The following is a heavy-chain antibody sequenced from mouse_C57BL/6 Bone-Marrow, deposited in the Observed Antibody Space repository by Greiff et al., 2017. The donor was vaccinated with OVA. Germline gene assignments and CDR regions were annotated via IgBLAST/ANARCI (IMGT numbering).Heavy chain of an antibody. D-gene: IGHD2-1*01. V-gene: IGHV1-49*01. CDR2: FTMYSDAT. Sequence: LQESGAELVRPGSSVKLSCKDSYFAFMASAMHWVKQRPGHGLEWIGSFTMYSDATEYSENFKGKATLTANTSSSTAYMELSSLTSEDSAVYYCASTSTGLYYAMDYWGQGTSVTVSS. CDR3: ASTSTGLYYAMDY. CDR1: YFAFMASA. J-gene: IGHJ4*01.